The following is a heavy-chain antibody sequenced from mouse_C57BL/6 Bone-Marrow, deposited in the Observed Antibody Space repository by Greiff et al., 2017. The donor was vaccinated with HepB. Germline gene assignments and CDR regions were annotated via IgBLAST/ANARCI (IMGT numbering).Heavy chain of an antibody. D-gene: IGHD1-1*01. CDR1: GFTFSSYA. CDR2: ISDGGSYT. V-gene: IGHV5-4*03. CDR3: ARAPYGSSEAWFAY. Sequence: EVMLVESGGGLVKPGGSLKLSCAASGFTFSSYAMSRVRQTPEKRLEWVATISDGGSYTYYPDNVKGRFTISRDNAKNNLYLQMSHLKSEDTAMYYCARAPYGSSEAWFAYWGQGTLVTVSA. J-gene: IGHJ3*01.